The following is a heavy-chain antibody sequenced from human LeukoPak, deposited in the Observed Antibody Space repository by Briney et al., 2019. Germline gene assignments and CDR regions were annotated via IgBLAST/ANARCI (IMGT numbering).Heavy chain of an antibody. V-gene: IGHV1-18*01. J-gene: IGHJ6*02. CDR3: ARVGYSGYDYRRDYYYYGMDV. CDR1: GYTFTSYG. D-gene: IGHD5-12*01. Sequence: GASVKVSCKASGYTFTSYGISWVRQAPGQGLEWMGWISAYNGNTNYAQKLQGRVTMTTDTSTSTAYMELRSLRSDDTAVYYCARVGYSGYDYRRDYYYYGMDVWGQGTTVTVSS. CDR2: ISAYNGNT.